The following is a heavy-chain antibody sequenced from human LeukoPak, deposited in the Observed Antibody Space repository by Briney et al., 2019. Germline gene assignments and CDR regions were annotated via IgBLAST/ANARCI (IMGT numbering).Heavy chain of an antibody. CDR1: GGSISSYY. CDR3: ARAAGYSSSWSNWFDP. V-gene: IGHV4-59*01. Sequence: PSETLSLTCTVSGGSISSYYWSWIRQPPGKGLEWIGYIYYGGSTNYNPSLKSRVTISVDTSKNQFSLKLSSVTAADTAVYYCARAAGYSSSWSNWFDPWGQGTLVTVSS. J-gene: IGHJ5*02. CDR2: IYYGGST. D-gene: IGHD6-13*01.